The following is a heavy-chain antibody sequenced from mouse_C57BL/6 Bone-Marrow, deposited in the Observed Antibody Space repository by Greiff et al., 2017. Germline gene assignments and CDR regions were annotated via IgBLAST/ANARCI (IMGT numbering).Heavy chain of an antibody. Sequence: VQLQQSGPELVKPGASVKIPCKASGYTFTDYNMDWVKQSHGKSLEWIGDINPNNGGTTYNQKFKGKATLTVDKSSSTAYMELRSLTSEDTAVYYCARPYYDYDETWFAYWGQGTLVTVSA. J-gene: IGHJ3*01. CDR3: ARPYYDYDETWFAY. V-gene: IGHV1-18*01. D-gene: IGHD2-4*01. CDR1: GYTFTDYN. CDR2: INPNNGGT.